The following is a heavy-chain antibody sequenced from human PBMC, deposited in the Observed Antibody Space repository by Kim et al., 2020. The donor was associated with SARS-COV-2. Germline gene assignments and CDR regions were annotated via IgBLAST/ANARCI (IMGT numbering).Heavy chain of an antibody. D-gene: IGHD1-1*01. CDR1: GFTFSNYA. CDR2: VSGSGGST. CDR3: VKGKSNNLSFSDY. V-gene: IGHV3-23*01. Sequence: GGSLRLSCAASGFTFSNYAMSWVRQAPGEGLEWVSIVSGSGGSTYYADSVKGRFVISRDNSRKTLYLQMNSLRAEDTAMYYCVKGKSNNLSFSDYCGPGTPVSVSS. J-gene: IGHJ4*02.